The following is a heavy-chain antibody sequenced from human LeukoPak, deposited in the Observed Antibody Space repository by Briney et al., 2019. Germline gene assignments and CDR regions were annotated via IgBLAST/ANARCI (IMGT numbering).Heavy chain of an antibody. CDR1: GGSISSYY. CDR3: ARTWIQLWSVVNYFDY. Sequence: PSETLSLTCTVSGGSISSYYWSWIRQPAGKGLEWIGRIYTSGSTNYNPSLKSRVTISVDTSKNQFSLKLSSVTAADTAVYYCARTWIQLWSVVNYFDYWGQGTLVTVSS. CDR2: IYTSGST. J-gene: IGHJ4*02. D-gene: IGHD5-18*01. V-gene: IGHV4-4*07.